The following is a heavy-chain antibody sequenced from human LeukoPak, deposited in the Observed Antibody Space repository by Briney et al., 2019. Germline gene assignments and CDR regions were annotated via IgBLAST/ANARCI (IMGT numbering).Heavy chain of an antibody. CDR3: ARGFGAGAAVYFVY. J-gene: IGHJ4*02. CDR1: GGSFSGYY. Sequence: PSETLSLPCAVYGGSFSGYYWSWIPQPPGKGLEWIGEINHSGSHNYNPSIKSRVTTHVDTSKNQFSLKLTPVTPAGTAVYYCARGFGAGAAVYFVYWGQGTLVTVSS. D-gene: IGHD6-19*01. V-gene: IGHV4-34*01. CDR2: INHSGSH.